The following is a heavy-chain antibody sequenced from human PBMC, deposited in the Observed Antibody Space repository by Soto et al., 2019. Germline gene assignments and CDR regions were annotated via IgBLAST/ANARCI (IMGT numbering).Heavy chain of an antibody. V-gene: IGHV3-64D*06. D-gene: IGHD3-9*01. CDR1: GFTFSSYA. Sequence: GGSLRLSCSASGFTFSSYAMHWVRQAPGKGLEYVSAISSNGGSTFYADSVKGRFTISRDNSKNTLYLQMSSLRAEDTAVYYCVKDEDWNWFDPWGQGTLVTVSS. CDR2: ISSNGGST. J-gene: IGHJ5*02. CDR3: VKDEDWNWFDP.